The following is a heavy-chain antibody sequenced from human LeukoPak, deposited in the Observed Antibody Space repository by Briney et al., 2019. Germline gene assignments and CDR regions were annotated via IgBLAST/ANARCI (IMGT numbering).Heavy chain of an antibody. J-gene: IGHJ4*02. CDR1: GFTFSSHA. V-gene: IGHV3-23*01. Sequence: TGGSLRLSCVVSGFTFSSHAMNWVRQAPGKGLEWVSAISGSGVGGPTFYKDAVKGRFTISRDNSKNTLFLQMSSLRADDTGIYYCAAFAYSYGRLFAYWGQGAPVTVSS. CDR3: AAFAYSYGRLFAY. CDR2: ISGSGVGGPT. D-gene: IGHD5-18*01.